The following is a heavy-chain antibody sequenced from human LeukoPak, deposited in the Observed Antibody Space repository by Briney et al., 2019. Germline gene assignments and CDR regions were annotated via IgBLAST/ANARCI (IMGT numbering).Heavy chain of an antibody. J-gene: IGHJ4*02. CDR1: GFTFSSYG. V-gene: IGHV3-30*02. Sequence: GGSLRLSCAAPGFTFSSYGMHWVRQAPGKGLEWVAFIRYDGSNKYYADSVKGRFTISRDNSKNTLYLQMNSLRAEDTAVYYCAREVDSGSSYYFDYWGQGTLVTVSS. CDR2: IRYDGSNK. D-gene: IGHD1-26*01. CDR3: AREVDSGSSYYFDY.